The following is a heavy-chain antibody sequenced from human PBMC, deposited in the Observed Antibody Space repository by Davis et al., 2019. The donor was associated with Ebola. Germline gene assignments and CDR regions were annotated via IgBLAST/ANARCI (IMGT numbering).Heavy chain of an antibody. D-gene: IGHD2-2*01. CDR1: GDRVSSHSAA. Sequence: SQTLSLPCSISGDRVSSHSAAWNWLRQSPSRGLECLRRTYSRSKWYNDFAVSLKSRITINPDPSKNQFSLQLNSVTPEDTAVYYCSGSSAATYYYYGMDVWGKGTTVTVSS. V-gene: IGHV6-1*01. J-gene: IGHJ6*04. CDR3: SGSSAATYYYYGMDV. CDR2: TYSRSKWYN.